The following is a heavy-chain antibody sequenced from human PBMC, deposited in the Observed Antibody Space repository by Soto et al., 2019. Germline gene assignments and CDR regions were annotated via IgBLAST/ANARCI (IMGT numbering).Heavy chain of an antibody. CDR1: GGSFSGYY. V-gene: IGHV4-34*01. Sequence: QVPLQQWGAGLLKPSETLSLTCAVYGGSFSGYYWSWIRQPPGKGLEWIGEINHSGSTNYNPSLKSRLTISVDTSNNQFSLKLSSVTAADTAVYYCARTGWLQLLGWFDPWGQGTLVTVSS. D-gene: IGHD5-12*01. CDR2: INHSGST. J-gene: IGHJ5*02. CDR3: ARTGWLQLLGWFDP.